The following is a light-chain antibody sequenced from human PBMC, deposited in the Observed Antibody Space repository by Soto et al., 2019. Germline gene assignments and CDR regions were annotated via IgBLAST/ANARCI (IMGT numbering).Light chain of an antibody. V-gene: IGKV3-11*01. CDR3: QQYGKSPWT. CDR1: QSVDTY. J-gene: IGKJ1*01. Sequence: EVVLTQSPATLSLSPGERATLSCRASQSVDTYLAWYQQKPGQPPRLLIYDASNRATGIPARFSGSGSGTDFTLTITTLEPEDFAVYYCQQYGKSPWTFGQGTRV. CDR2: DAS.